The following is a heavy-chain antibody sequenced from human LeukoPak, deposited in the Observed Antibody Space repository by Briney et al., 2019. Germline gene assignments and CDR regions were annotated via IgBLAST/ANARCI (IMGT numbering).Heavy chain of an antibody. CDR3: ARDPPKTLYSSSWGFDP. CDR1: GYIFIGYY. J-gene: IGHJ5*02. Sequence: ASVKVSCKASGYIFIGYYMHWVRQAPGQGLEWMGWINPNSGGTNYAQKFQGRVTMTRDTSISTAYMELSRLRSDDTAEYYCARDPPKTLYSSSWGFDPWGQGTLVTVSS. D-gene: IGHD6-13*01. V-gene: IGHV1-2*02. CDR2: INPNSGGT.